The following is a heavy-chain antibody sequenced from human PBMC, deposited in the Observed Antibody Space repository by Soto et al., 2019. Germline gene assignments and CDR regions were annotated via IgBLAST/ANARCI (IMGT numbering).Heavy chain of an antibody. Sequence: HLGGSLRLSCAASGFTFSSHAMHWFRQAPGKGLEWVAVISYDGSNKYYADSVKGRFTISRDNSKNTLYLQMNSLRAEDTAVYYCARDFAYSSSWQGDYYGMDVWGQGTTVTVSS. D-gene: IGHD6-13*01. J-gene: IGHJ6*02. V-gene: IGHV3-30-3*01. CDR1: GFTFSSHA. CDR3: ARDFAYSSSWQGDYYGMDV. CDR2: ISYDGSNK.